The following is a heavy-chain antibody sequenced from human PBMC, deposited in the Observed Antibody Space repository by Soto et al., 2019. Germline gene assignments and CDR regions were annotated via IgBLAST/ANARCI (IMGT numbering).Heavy chain of an antibody. V-gene: IGHV3-11*01. CDR1: GFTFSDYY. J-gene: IGHJ4*02. Sequence: GGSLRLSCAASGFTFSDYYISWIRQAPGKGLEWVSYISDNGDIMYYADSVKGRLTLSRDNAKNSLYLQMNSLRAEDTAVYYCARDIGYYDSSGYFDYWGQGPLVPV. D-gene: IGHD3-22*01. CDR2: ISDNGDIM. CDR3: ARDIGYYDSSGYFDY.